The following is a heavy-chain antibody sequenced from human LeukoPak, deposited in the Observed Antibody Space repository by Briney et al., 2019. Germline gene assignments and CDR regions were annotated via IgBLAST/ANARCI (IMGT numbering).Heavy chain of an antibody. J-gene: IGHJ5*02. CDR2: IYYSGST. D-gene: IGHD3-3*01. Sequence: SSETLSLTCTVSGGSISSYYWSWIRQPPGKGLEWIGYIYYSGSTNYNPSLKSRVTISVDTSKNQFSLKLSSVTAADTAVYYCARDNYDFWSGYVGWFDPWGQGTLVTVSS. CDR3: ARDNYDFWSGYVGWFDP. V-gene: IGHV4-59*01. CDR1: GGSISSYY.